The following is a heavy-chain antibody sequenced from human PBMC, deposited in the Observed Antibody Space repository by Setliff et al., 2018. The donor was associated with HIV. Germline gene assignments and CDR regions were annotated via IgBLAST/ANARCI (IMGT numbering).Heavy chain of an antibody. J-gene: IGHJ4*02. CDR3: ARVEEEEYCTSTSCYEFDY. Sequence: PSETLSLTCTVAGGSISSDNYFWAWIRQPPGKGLEWIGEINHSGSTNYNPSLKSRVTISVDTSKNQFSLKLSSVTAADTAVYYCARVEEEEYCTSTSCYEFDYWGQGTLVTVSS. D-gene: IGHD2-2*01. CDR1: GGSISSDNYF. V-gene: IGHV4-39*07. CDR2: INHSGST.